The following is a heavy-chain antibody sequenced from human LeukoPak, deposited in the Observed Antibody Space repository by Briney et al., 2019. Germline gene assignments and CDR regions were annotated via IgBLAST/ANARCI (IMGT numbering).Heavy chain of an antibody. CDR2: IIPIFGTA. J-gene: IGHJ6*03. CDR3: ARASYSSSWRIYYYYMDV. D-gene: IGHD6-6*01. CDR1: GYTFTSYA. V-gene: IGHV1-69*05. Sequence: GASVKVSCKASGYTFTSYAMNWVRQAPGQGLEWMGGIIPIFGTANYAQKFQGRVTITTDESTSTAYMELSSLRSEDTAVYYCARASYSSSWRIYYYYMDVWGKGTTVTVSS.